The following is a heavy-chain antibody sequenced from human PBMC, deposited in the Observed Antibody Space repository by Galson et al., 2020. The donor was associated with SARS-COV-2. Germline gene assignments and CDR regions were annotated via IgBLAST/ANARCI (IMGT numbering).Heavy chain of an antibody. Sequence: GESLKISCAASGFAFSRYWMQWVRQAPGKGLVSISRINDDGSRTNYADSVKGRFTMSRDNAKNTLYLQMNSLRAEDTAVYYCASGWSFDYWGQGTLVTVSS. D-gene: IGHD6-19*01. J-gene: IGHJ4*02. CDR3: ASGWSFDY. V-gene: IGHV3-74*01. CDR2: INDDGSRT. CDR1: GFAFSRYW.